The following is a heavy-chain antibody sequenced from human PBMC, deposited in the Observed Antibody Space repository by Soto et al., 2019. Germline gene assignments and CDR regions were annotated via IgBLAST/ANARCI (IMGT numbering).Heavy chain of an antibody. CDR3: ARARDRVLLGGEYYYATDV. J-gene: IGHJ6*02. V-gene: IGHV1-69*12. Sequence: QVQLVQSGAEVMQPGSSVRVSCKTSGGTFSTSAISWVRQAPGQGLEWMGGIIPIFGTADYAQKFQGRVTIIADXSSSXAXMELSSLRSEDTAVYFCARARDRVLLGGEYYYATDVWGQVTTVTVSS. CDR1: GGTFSTSA. D-gene: IGHD3-10*01. CDR2: IIPIFGTA.